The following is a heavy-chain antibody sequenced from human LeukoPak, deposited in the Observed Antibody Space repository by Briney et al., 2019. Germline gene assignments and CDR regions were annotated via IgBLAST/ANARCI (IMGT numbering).Heavy chain of an antibody. J-gene: IGHJ4*02. CDR1: GGTFSSYA. CDR2: IIPILGIA. V-gene: IGHV1-69*04. CDR3: ARLGYSGYRVVGDYY. D-gene: IGHD5-12*01. Sequence: SVTVSCKASGGTFSSYAIGWVRQAPGQGLEWMGRIIPILGIANYAQKFQGRVTITADKSTSTAYMELSSLRSEDTAVYYCARLGYSGYRVVGDYYWGQGTLVTVSS.